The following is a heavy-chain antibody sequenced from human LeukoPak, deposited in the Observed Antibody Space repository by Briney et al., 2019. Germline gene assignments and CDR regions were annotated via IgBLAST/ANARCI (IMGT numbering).Heavy chain of an antibody. V-gene: IGHV3-23*01. CDR2: ISTLGEST. J-gene: IGHJ1*01. Sequence: PGGSLRLSCAASGFTFSSFSMSWVRQAPGKGLEWVSAISTLGESTYCADSVKGRFTISRDNSKNTLYLQMNSLRAEDTAVYYCARDLWSAAGTIYFQHWGQGTLVTVSS. CDR3: ARDLWSAAGTIYFQH. CDR1: GFTFSSFS. D-gene: IGHD6-13*01.